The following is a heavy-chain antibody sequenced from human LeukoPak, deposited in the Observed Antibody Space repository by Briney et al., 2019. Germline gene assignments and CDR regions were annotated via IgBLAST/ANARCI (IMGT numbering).Heavy chain of an antibody. CDR3: ARAYGMDV. Sequence: PSETLSLTCAVYGGSFSGYHWSWIRQPPGKGLEWVGEINHSGSTNYNPSLKSRVTISVDTSKNQFSLKLSSVTAADTAVYYCARAYGMDVWGQGTTVTVSS. V-gene: IGHV4-34*01. J-gene: IGHJ6*02. CDR2: INHSGST. CDR1: GGSFSGYH.